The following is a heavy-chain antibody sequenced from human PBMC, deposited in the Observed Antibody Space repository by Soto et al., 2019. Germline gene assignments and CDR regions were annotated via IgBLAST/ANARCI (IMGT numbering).Heavy chain of an antibody. CDR2: ISAYNGNT. V-gene: IGHV1-18*01. D-gene: IGHD1-26*01. CDR3: ARDAQGGFLHY. Sequence: QVQLVQSGAEVKKPGASVKVSCKASGYTFTSYGISWVRQAPGQGLEWMGWISAYNGNTNYAQKLQGRVTMTTDTSRSTAYMELSSLRSVVTAVYFFARDAQGGFLHYWGQGTLVTVSS. CDR1: GYTFTSYG. J-gene: IGHJ4*02.